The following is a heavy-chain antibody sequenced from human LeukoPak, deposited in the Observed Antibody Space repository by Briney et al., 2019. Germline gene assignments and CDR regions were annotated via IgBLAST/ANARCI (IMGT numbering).Heavy chain of an antibody. V-gene: IGHV4-39*07. CDR3: ARLVVVADPDY. CDR1: GGSISSSSYY. J-gene: IGHJ4*02. CDR2: IYHSGST. D-gene: IGHD2-15*01. Sequence: SETLSPTCTVSGGSISSSSYYWGWIRQPPGKGLEWIGSIYHSGSTYYNPSLKSRVTISVDTSKNQFSLKLSSVTAADTAVYYCARLVVVADPDYWGQGTLVTVSS.